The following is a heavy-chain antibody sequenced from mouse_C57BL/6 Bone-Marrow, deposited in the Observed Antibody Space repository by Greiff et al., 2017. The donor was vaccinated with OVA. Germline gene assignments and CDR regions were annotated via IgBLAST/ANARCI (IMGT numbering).Heavy chain of an antibody. CDR1: GYTFTSYD. J-gene: IGHJ4*01. D-gene: IGHD2-4*01. CDR2: IYPRDGST. V-gene: IGHV1-85*01. Sequence: VQLQESGPELVKPGASVKLSCKASGYTFTSYDINWVKQRPGQGLEWIGWIYPRDGSTKYNEKFKGKATLTVDTASSTAYLELHSLTSEDSAVYFCARGGYDYEECMDYWGQGTSVTGSS. CDR3: ARGGYDYEECMDY.